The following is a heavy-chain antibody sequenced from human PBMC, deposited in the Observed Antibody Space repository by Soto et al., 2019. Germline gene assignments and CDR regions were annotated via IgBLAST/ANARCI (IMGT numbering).Heavy chain of an antibody. D-gene: IGHD1-20*01. V-gene: IGHV3-30-3*01. CDR1: GFTFSSDA. CDR2: ISYDGSKT. J-gene: IGHJ4*02. CDR3: AGAYAAITPGDY. Sequence: QVQLVESGGGVVQPGRSLRLSCAASGFTFSSDAMHWVRQALGKGLEWVAVISYDGSKTYYADSVKGRFTISRDNSKNTLYLQMNSLRAEDTAVYYCAGAYAAITPGDYWGQGTLVTVSS.